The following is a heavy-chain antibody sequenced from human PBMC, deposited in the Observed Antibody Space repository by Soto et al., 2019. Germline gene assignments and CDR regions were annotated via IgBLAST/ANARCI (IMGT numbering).Heavy chain of an antibody. CDR2: IYYSGST. D-gene: IGHD5-18*01. CDR1: GGSVSSGSYY. V-gene: IGHV4-61*01. J-gene: IGHJ4*02. CDR3: ASEYSYGYGYFGY. Sequence: SETLSLTCTVSGGSVSSGSYYWSWIRQPPGKGLEWIGYIYYSGSTNYNPSLKSRVTISVDTSKNQFSLKLSSVTAADTAVYYCASEYSYGYGYFGYWGQGTLVTVSS.